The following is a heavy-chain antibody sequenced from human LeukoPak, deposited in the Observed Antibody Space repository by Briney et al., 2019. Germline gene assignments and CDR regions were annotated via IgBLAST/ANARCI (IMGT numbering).Heavy chain of an antibody. D-gene: IGHD2-2*01. CDR2: IYHSGST. J-gene: IGHJ6*03. V-gene: IGHV4-30-2*01. CDR3: ARAVVVPAATPYSYYYYMDV. Sequence: SETRSLTCTVSGGSISSGGYYWSWIRQPPGKGLEWIGYIYHSGSTYYNPSLKSRVTISVDRSKNQFSLKLSSVTAADTAVYYCARAVVVPAATPYSYYYYMDVWGKGTTVTVSS. CDR1: GGSISSGGYY.